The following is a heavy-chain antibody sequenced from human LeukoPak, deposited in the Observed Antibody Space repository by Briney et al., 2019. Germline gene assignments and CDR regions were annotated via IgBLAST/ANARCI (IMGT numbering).Heavy chain of an antibody. J-gene: IGHJ4*02. CDR3: AKSLEGFGDPIDY. Sequence: PGGSLRLSCAASGFTFSNYAMSWVRQAPGRGLEWVSAISGSGGSTYYADSVKGRFTISRDNSKNTLYLQMNSLRAEDTAVYYCAKSLEGFGDPIDYWGQGTLVTVSS. CDR2: ISGSGGST. V-gene: IGHV3-23*01. D-gene: IGHD3-10*01. CDR1: GFTFSNYA.